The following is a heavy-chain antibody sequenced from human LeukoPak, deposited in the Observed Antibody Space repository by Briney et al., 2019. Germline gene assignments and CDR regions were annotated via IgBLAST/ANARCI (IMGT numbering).Heavy chain of an antibody. J-gene: IGHJ6*02. D-gene: IGHD6-25*01. V-gene: IGHV3-48*01. CDR3: AREPEAPRLYYYYGMDV. CDR2: ISSSSSTI. Sequence: GGSLRLSCAASGLTFSSHWMHWVRQAPGKGLEWVSYISSSSSTIYYADSVKGRFTISRDNAKNSLYLQMNSLRAEDTAVYYCAREPEAPRLYYYYGMDVWGQGTTVTVSS. CDR1: GLTFSSHW.